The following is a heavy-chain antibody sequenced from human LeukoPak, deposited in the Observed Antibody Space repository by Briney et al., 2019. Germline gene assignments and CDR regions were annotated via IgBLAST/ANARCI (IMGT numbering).Heavy chain of an antibody. V-gene: IGHV4-59*01. J-gene: IGHJ6*03. CDR3: ARAAYQGIAAAYYMDV. CDR2: IYYSGST. CDR1: GGSFSGYY. Sequence: SETLSLTCAVYGGSFSGYYWSWIRQPPGKGLEWIGYIYYSGSTNYNPSLKSRVTISVDTSKNQFSLKLSSVAAADTAVYYCARAAYQGIAAAYYMDVWGKGTTVTISS. D-gene: IGHD6-13*01.